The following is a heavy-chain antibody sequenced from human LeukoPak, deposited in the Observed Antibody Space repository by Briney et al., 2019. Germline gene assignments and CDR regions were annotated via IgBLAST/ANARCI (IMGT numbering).Heavy chain of an antibody. Sequence: ASVKVSCKASGYTFTSYDINWVRQATGQGLGWMGRMNPNSGNTGYAQKFQGRVTITRNTSISTAYMELSSLRSEDTAVYYCVRVIAARPRNYYMDVWGKGTTVTVSS. D-gene: IGHD6-6*01. CDR3: VRVIAARPRNYYMDV. CDR2: MNPNSGNT. CDR1: GYTFTSYD. J-gene: IGHJ6*03. V-gene: IGHV1-8*03.